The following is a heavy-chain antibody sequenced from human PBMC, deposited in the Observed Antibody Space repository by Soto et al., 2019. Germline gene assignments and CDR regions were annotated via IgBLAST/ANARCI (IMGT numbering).Heavy chain of an antibody. D-gene: IGHD1-1*01. J-gene: IGHJ3*02. Sequence: QVQLVQSGAEVKEPGSSVKVSCKVSGGTFSSQTINWGRQVPGQGLEWMGSVIPIIGEGKYAQSFLGRVTITADRSRSTASMALSSLRSEDTAVYYCARPAVNDLDADSSAFDIWGQGTMVTVSS. V-gene: IGHV1-69*02. CDR3: ARPAVNDLDADSSAFDI. CDR2: VIPIIGEG. CDR1: GGTFSSQT.